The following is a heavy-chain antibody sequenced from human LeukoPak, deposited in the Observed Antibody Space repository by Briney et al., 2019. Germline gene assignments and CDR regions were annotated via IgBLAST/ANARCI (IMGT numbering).Heavy chain of an antibody. D-gene: IGHD3-10*02. J-gene: IGHJ6*04. CDR1: GFTFYDYG. CDR2: ISSSGSTI. CDR3: AELGITMIGGV. Sequence: HPGGSLRLSCAASGFTFYDYGMTWVRQAPGKGLEWVSYISSSGSTIYYADSVKGRFTISRDNAKNSLYLQMNSLRAEDTAVYYCAELGITMIGGVWGKGTTVTISS. V-gene: IGHV3-48*04.